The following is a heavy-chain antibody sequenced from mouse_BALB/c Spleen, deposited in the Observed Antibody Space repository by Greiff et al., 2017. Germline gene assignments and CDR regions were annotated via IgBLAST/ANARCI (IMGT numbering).Heavy chain of an antibody. CDR1: GFTFSSYA. V-gene: IGHV5-9-4*01. D-gene: IGHD1-1*01. CDR3: AREDGSSRNYFDY. CDR2: ISSGGSYT. Sequence: DVKLVESGGGLVKPGGSLKLSCAASGFTFSSYAMSWVRQSPEKRLEWVAEISSGGSYTYYPDTVTGRFTISRDNAKNTLYLEMSSLRSEDTAMYYCAREDGSSRNYFDYWGQGTTLTVSS. J-gene: IGHJ2*01.